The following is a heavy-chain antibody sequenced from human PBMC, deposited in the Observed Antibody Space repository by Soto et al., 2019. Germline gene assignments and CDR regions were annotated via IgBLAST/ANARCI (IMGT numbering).Heavy chain of an antibody. CDR3: ARGAAMAYGMDV. CDR2: ISSSSTTI. Sequence: GSLRLSCAASRFTFSSYGMNWVRQAPGKGLEWVSYISSSSTTIYYAESVKGRFTISRDNAKNSLYLQMNSLRAEDTAVYYCARGAAMAYGMDVWGQGTTVTVSS. D-gene: IGHD5-18*01. V-gene: IGHV3-48*04. J-gene: IGHJ6*02. CDR1: RFTFSSYG.